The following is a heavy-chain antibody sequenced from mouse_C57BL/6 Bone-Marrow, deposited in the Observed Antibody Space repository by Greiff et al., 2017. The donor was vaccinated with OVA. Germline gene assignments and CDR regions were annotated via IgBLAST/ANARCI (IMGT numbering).Heavy chain of an antibody. CDR3: ASYYYGSSPYYAMDY. Sequence: VQLQQPGAELVRPGTSVKLSCKASGYTFTSYWMHWVKQRPGQGLEWIGVIDPSDSYTNYNQKFKGKATLTVDTSSSTAYMQLSSLTSEDSAVYYCASYYYGSSPYYAMDYWGQGTSVTVSS. J-gene: IGHJ4*01. CDR2: IDPSDSYT. V-gene: IGHV1-59*01. CDR1: GYTFTSYW. D-gene: IGHD1-1*01.